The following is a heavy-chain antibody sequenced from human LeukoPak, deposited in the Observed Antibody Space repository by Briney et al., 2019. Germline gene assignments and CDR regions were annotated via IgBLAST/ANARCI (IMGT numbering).Heavy chain of an antibody. CDR3: ARQVAGTGGNWFDP. CDR1: GGSISSSSYY. J-gene: IGHJ5*02. D-gene: IGHD6-19*01. CDR2: IYYSGST. Sequence: SETLSLTCTVSGGSISSSSYYWGWIRQPPGKGLEWIGSIYYSGSTYYNPSLKSRVTISVGTSKNQFSLKLSSVTAADTAVYYCARQVAGTGGNWFDPWGQGTLVTVSS. V-gene: IGHV4-39*01.